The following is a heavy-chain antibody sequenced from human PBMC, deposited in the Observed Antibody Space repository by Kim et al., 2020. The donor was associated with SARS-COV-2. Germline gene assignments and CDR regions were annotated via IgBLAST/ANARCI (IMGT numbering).Heavy chain of an antibody. V-gene: IGHV3-48*02. CDR3: ARDSPYYGSGGLFDS. CDR2: ISSSSSTI. CDR1: GFTFSSYS. J-gene: IGHJ4*02. D-gene: IGHD3-22*01. Sequence: GGSLRLSCAASGFTFSSYSMNWVRQAPGKGLEWVSYISSSSSTIYYADSVKGRFTISRDNAKNSLYLQMNSLREEDTAVYYCARDSPYYGSGGLFDSWGQGTLVTVSS.